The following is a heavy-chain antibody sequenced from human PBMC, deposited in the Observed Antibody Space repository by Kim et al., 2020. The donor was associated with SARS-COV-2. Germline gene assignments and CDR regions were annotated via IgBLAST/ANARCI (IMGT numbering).Heavy chain of an antibody. CDR1: GFTFSSNW. J-gene: IGHJ4*02. Sequence: GGSLRLSCAASGFTFSSNWMSWVRHAPGKGLEWVAKINEDGSQAYYVNSVEGRFTISRDNAKNLLFLQMNSLRVDDTAIYYCARDRAYSLDYWGQGTRVTVSS. V-gene: IGHV3-7*01. CDR3: ARDRAYSLDY. D-gene: IGHD2-15*01. CDR2: INEDGSQA.